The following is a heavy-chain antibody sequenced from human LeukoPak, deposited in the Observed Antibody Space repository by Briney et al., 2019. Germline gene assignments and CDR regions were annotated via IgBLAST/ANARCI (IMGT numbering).Heavy chain of an antibody. Sequence: GGSLRLSCAASGFIFSTYWMHWVRQAPGKGLVWVSRINTDGSSTAYAASVKGRFTISRDNAKNIVYLQMNSLRAEDTALYFCARERVGSDYYGLDVWGQGTAVSVSS. CDR2: INTDGSST. CDR1: GFIFSTYW. CDR3: ARERVGSDYYGLDV. J-gene: IGHJ6*02. V-gene: IGHV3-74*01. D-gene: IGHD6-25*01.